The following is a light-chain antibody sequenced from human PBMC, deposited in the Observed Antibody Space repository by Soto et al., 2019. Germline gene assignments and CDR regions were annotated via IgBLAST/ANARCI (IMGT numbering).Light chain of an antibody. Sequence: EIVLTQSPGTLSLSPGERATLSCRASQSVSSSQLGWYQQKPGQAPRLVIYDASTRATGIPDRFSGSGSGTDFTLTISRLEPEDFAVHHCQLYGSSPPWTFGQRTKVEIK. CDR1: QSVSSSQ. CDR2: DAS. J-gene: IGKJ1*01. CDR3: QLYGSSPPWT. V-gene: IGKV3-20*01.